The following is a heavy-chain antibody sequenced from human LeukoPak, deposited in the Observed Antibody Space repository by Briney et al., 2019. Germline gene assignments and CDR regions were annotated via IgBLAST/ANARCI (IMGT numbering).Heavy chain of an antibody. CDR2: IYYSGST. CDR1: GGSISSSSYY. CDR3: ARHGPGEWELNY. J-gene: IGHJ4*02. V-gene: IGHV4-39*01. Sequence: SETLSLTCTVSGGSISSSSYYWGWIRQPLGKGLEWIGRIYYSGSTYYNPSLKSRVTISVDTSKNQFSLKLSSVTAADTAVYYCARHGPGEWELNYWGQGTLVTVSS. D-gene: IGHD1-26*01.